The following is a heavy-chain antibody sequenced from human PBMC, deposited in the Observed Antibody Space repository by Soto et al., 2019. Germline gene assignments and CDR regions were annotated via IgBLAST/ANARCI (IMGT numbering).Heavy chain of an antibody. V-gene: IGHV1-3*01. CDR2: INPGNGNT. J-gene: IGHJ4*02. CDR3: ASRPGLEGGPFDF. D-gene: IGHD3-16*01. CDR1: GYTFTTQP. Sequence: QVQLVQSGAEVKEPGASVKVSCKASGYTFTTQPIHWVRQAPGQRLEWMGWINPGNGNTEYSHKFHGRVIITRDTSASTASMELSSLRSEDAAVYYCASRPGLEGGPFDFWGQGTLVTVSS.